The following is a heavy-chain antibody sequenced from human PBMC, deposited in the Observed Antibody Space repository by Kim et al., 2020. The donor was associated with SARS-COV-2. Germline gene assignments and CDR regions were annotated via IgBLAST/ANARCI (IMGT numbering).Heavy chain of an antibody. D-gene: IGHD3-3*01. Sequence: GGSLRLSCTASGFTFGDYAMSWVRQAPGKGLEWVGFIRSKAYGGTTEYAASVKGRFTISRDDSKSIAYLQMNSLKTEDTAVYYCTRDVNYDFWSGYSRPLGYYYYGMDVWGQGTTVTVSS. CDR1: GFTFGDYA. J-gene: IGHJ6*02. CDR2: IRSKAYGGTT. V-gene: IGHV3-49*04. CDR3: TRDVNYDFWSGYSRPLGYYYYGMDV.